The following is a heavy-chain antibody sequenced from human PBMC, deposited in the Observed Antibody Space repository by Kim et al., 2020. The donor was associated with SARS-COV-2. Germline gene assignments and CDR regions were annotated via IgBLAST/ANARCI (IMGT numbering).Heavy chain of an antibody. V-gene: IGHV7-4-1*02. CDR3: ARGLLAGTTNYFDP. D-gene: IGHD1-1*01. CDR1: GYTFSTHA. CDR2: INTNTGDP. Sequence: ASVKVSCKASGYTFSTHAINWVRQAPGQGLEWMGWINTNTGDPMYAQGFTGRFVFSLDTSVSTAYLQISSLKAEDTAVYYCARGLLAGTTNYFDPWGQGT. J-gene: IGHJ5*02.